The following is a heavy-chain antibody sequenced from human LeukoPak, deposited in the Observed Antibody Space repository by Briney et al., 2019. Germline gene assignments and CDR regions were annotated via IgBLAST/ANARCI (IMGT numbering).Heavy chain of an antibody. Sequence: PSVKVSCKASGYTFTCYDINWVRQATGQGLEWMGWMNPNSGNTGYAQKFQGRVTMTRNTSISTAYMELSSLRSEDTAVYYCARGLLAGGSGSYTPQPVDYWGQGTLVTVSS. CDR3: ARGLLAGGSGSYTPQPVDY. V-gene: IGHV1-8*01. CDR1: GYTFTCYD. D-gene: IGHD3-10*01. CDR2: MNPNSGNT. J-gene: IGHJ4*02.